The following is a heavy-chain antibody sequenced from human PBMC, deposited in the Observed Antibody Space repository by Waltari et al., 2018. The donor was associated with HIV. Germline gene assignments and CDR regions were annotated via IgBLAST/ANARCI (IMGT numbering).Heavy chain of an antibody. V-gene: IGHV3-13*01. D-gene: IGHD1-26*01. Sequence: VPLVESGGGLVQPGGSLRLSCVASGFTFSGYDMHLVGQVTGKGLEWVSTIGPASETSSSDSVEGRFTTSRENAKRSIYLQMDSLRAGDTAVYYCARGGGLGTFSTLGHGMDVWGQGTTVIVSS. CDR3: ARGGGLGTFSTLGHGMDV. J-gene: IGHJ6*02. CDR1: GFTFSGYD. CDR2: IGPASET.